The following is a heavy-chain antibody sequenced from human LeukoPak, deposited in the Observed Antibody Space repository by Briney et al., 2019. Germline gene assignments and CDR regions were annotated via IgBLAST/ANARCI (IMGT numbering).Heavy chain of an antibody. V-gene: IGHV1-8*01. D-gene: IGHD2-8*01. CDR2: MTPNSGNT. CDR1: GYTFTNND. Sequence: ASVTVSCKASGYTFTNNDINWVRQAPGQGLEWMGWMTPNSGNTGYAQKFQGRVTMTRDTSISTAYMELSSLTSEDTAVYYCARDNGNDRNWFDPWGQGTLVTVSS. CDR3: ARDNGNDRNWFDP. J-gene: IGHJ5*02.